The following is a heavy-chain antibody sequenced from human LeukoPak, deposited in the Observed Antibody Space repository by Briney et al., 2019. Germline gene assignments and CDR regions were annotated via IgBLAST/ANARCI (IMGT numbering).Heavy chain of an antibody. CDR1: GLTVSTNY. J-gene: IGHJ2*01. Sequence: GGSLRLSCAVSGLTVSTNYMSWVRQAPGRGLEWVSVLYSGGNTYYADSVKGRFTISRDSSKNTLYLQMNSLRVEDTAVYYCARSNWYSDLWGRGALVTVSS. CDR2: LYSGGNT. V-gene: IGHV3-66*01. CDR3: ARSNWYSDL.